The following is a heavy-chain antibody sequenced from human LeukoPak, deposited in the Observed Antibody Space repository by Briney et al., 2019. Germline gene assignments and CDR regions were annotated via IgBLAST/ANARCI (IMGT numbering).Heavy chain of an antibody. CDR2: IIPIFGTA. D-gene: IGHD6-13*01. V-gene: IGHV1-69*05. Sequence: ASVKLSCEASGCTFSSYAISWVRQAPGQGLEWMGGIIPIFGTANYAQKFQGRVTITTDESTSTAYMEMSSLRSEDTAVYYWARDAAAAPGYNGFDHWGQGTLVTVSS. CDR3: ARDAAAAPGYNGFDH. CDR1: GCTFSSYA. J-gene: IGHJ5*02.